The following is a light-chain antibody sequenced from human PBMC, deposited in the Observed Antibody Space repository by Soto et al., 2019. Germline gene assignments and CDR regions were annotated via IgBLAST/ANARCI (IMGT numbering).Light chain of an antibody. Sequence: QSVLTQPPSASGSPGQSVTISCTGTSSDVGGYNYVSWYQQHPGKAPKLMIYEVSKRTSGVPDRFSGSKSGNTASLTVSGLQAEDEADYYCSSYAGSNNLVFGGGTKLTVL. J-gene: IGLJ2*01. CDR3: SSYAGSNNLV. V-gene: IGLV2-8*01. CDR2: EVS. CDR1: SSDVGGYNY.